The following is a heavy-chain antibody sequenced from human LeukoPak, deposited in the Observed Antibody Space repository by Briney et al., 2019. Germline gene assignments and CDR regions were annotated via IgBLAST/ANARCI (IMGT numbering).Heavy chain of an antibody. CDR3: AREGGDIAVAGSRGYYFDY. V-gene: IGHV4-59*01. CDR1: GGSISSYY. Sequence: SEALSLTCTVSGGSISSYYWSWIRQPPGKGLEWIGYIYYSGSTNYNPSLKSRVTISVDTSKNQFSLKLSSVTAADTAVYYCAREGGDIAVAGSRGYYFDYWGQGTLVTVSS. D-gene: IGHD6-19*01. J-gene: IGHJ4*02. CDR2: IYYSGST.